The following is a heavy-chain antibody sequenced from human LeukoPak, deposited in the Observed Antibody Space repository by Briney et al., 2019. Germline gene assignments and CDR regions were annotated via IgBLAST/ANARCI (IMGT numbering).Heavy chain of an antibody. CDR1: GSIFTIFG. J-gene: IGHJ4*02. CDR3: TRDLGDGYNSFFDY. CDR2: ISAYNGNR. D-gene: IGHD5-24*01. Sequence: ASVKLSCTASGSIFTIFGVSCLRRAPGQRPGWMVWISAYNGNRNCAQKFQGRVTMTTDTSTSTAYMDLRSLRSDDTAVYYCTRDLGDGYNSFFDYWGQGTLVTVSS. V-gene: IGHV1-18*04.